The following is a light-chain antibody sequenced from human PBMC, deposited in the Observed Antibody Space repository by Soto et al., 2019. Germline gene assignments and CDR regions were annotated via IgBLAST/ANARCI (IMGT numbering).Light chain of an antibody. CDR1: QTVRNNY. CDR3: QQFSSYPLT. V-gene: IGKV3-20*01. Sequence: EFVLTQSPGTLSLSPGERATLSSRASQTVRNNYLAWYQQKPGQAPRLLIYDASSRATGIPDRFSGGWSWADFSLTISRLEPEEFPVYYCQQFSSYPLTFGGGTKVEIK. J-gene: IGKJ4*01. CDR2: DAS.